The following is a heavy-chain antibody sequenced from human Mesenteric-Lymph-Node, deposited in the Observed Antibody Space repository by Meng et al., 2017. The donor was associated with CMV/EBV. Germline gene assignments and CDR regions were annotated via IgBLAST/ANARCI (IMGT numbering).Heavy chain of an antibody. J-gene: IGHJ4*02. CDR3: AVFPYVGASAAN. Sequence: ASVKVSCKTSGYTFNAYHIHWVRQAPGQGPEWMGWIFPSSGGTKYAQKFKGRVTMTRDTSIRTAYMELDRLTSDDTAVYYCAVFPYVGASAANWGQGALVTVSS. CDR1: GYTFNAYH. D-gene: IGHD3-10*02. CDR2: IFPSSGGT. V-gene: IGHV1-2*02.